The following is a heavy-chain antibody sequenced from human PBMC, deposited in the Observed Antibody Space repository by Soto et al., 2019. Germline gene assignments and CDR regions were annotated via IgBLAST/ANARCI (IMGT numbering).Heavy chain of an antibody. CDR1: GFTFRTYS. CDR3: ARDLGAVAGSPFFDY. V-gene: IGHV3-48*02. CDR2: ISSSSRLI. Sequence: GGSLRLSCAASGFTFRTYSMNWLRQAPGKGLEWVSYISSSSRLIYYADSVKGRFTISRDNAKNSLCLQMNSLRHEDTAMYYCARDLGAVAGSPFFDYWGQGTLVTVSS. J-gene: IGHJ4*02. D-gene: IGHD6-19*01.